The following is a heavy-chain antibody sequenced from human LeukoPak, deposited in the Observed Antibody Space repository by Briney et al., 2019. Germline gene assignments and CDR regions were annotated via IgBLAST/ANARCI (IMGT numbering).Heavy chain of an antibody. D-gene: IGHD6-19*01. CDR1: GFDFINFH. CDR2: VSKDGNNI. V-gene: IGHV3-30-3*01. Sequence: GGSLRLSCAASGFDFINFHIHWVRQAPGKGLEWLAFVSKDGNNIYYADSVKGRFTISRDNSKSTLYLQMNSLRADDAAIYYCARDFLWLVDYWGQGTLVTVSS. J-gene: IGHJ4*02. CDR3: ARDFLWLVDY.